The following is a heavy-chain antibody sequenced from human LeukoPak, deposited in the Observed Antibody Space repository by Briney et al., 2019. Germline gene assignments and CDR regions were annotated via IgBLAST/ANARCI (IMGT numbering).Heavy chain of an antibody. Sequence: PSETLSLTCTVSGGSISSTIYYWGWIRQPPGKGLEWIGSIYYSGSTYYNPSLKSRVTISLDTSKNQFSLKLGSVTAADTAVYYCARALPTMMVRGVIIGFDYWGQGTLVTVSS. CDR3: ARALPTMMVRGVIIGFDY. V-gene: IGHV4-39*07. J-gene: IGHJ4*02. D-gene: IGHD3-10*01. CDR1: GGSISSTIYY. CDR2: IYYSGST.